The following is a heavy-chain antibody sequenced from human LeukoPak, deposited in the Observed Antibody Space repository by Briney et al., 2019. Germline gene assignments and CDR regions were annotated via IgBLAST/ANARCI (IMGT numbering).Heavy chain of an antibody. CDR1: GYTFTGYY. D-gene: IGHD2-15*01. V-gene: IGHV1-2*02. CDR2: INPNSGGT. J-gene: IGHJ4*02. CDR3: AREGGLGEFFRGGSCTDY. Sequence: ASVKVSCKASGYTFTGYYMHWVRQAPGQGLEWMGWINPNSGGTNYAQKFQGRVTMTRDTSISTAYMELSRLRSDDTAVYYWAREGGLGEFFRGGSCTDYWGQEPLVTVSS.